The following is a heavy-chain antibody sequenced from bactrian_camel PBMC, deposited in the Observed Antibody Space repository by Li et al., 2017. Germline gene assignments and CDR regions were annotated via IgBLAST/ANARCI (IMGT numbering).Heavy chain of an antibody. CDR2: IYIPGGSS. CDR3: ARDSRIRTCGDTWRSLARYNF. D-gene: IGHD1*01. Sequence: QLVESGGGSVRAGESLRLSCTASGFTFDDSDMNWYRQAPGKQREGVAAIYIPGGSSVYFDSVKGRFTISHDNAWNTLYLQMNSLKPEDTAMYYCARDSRIRTCGDTWRSLARYNFWGQGTQVTVS. V-gene: IGHV3S40*01. J-gene: IGHJ4*01. CDR1: GFTFDDSD.